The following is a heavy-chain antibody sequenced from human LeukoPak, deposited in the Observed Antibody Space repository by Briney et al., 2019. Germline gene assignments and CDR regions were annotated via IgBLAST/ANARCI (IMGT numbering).Heavy chain of an antibody. CDR3: ARRNSNWFDP. CDR2: IDPSDPYT. D-gene: IGHD4-23*01. CDR1: GYSFTSYY. V-gene: IGHV5-10-1*01. Sequence: GESLRTSCRGSGYSFTSYYISWVRQMPGKGLEWMGTIDPSDPYTNYSPSFQGHVTISADKSISTAYLQWSSLKASDTAMYYCARRNSNWFDPWGQGTLVTVSS. J-gene: IGHJ5*02.